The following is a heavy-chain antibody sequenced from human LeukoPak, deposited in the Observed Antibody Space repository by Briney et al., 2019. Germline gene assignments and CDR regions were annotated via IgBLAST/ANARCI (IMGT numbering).Heavy chain of an antibody. D-gene: IGHD6-13*01. V-gene: IGHV1-2*02. CDR1: GYTFTGYY. CDR3: ARVYSSSWPHFDY. CDR2: IDPNSGGT. J-gene: IGHJ4*02. Sequence: ASVKVSCKASGYTFTGYYMHWVRQAPGQGLEWMGWIDPNSGGTNYAQKFQGRVTMTRDTSIRTAYMELSRLRSDDTAVYYCARVYSSSWPHFDYWGQGTLVTVSS.